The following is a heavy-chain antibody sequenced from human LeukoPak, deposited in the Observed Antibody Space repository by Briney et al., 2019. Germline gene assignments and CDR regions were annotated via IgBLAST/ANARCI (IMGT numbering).Heavy chain of an antibody. D-gene: IGHD3-22*01. CDR2: IYTSEST. V-gene: IGHV4-38-2*01. Sequence: PSETLSLTCAVSGSSISSGYYWGWVRQPPGKGLEWIGRIYTSESTNYNPSLKSRVTISVDTSKNQFSLKLSSVAAADTAVYYCARGRYYYDSSGYHDAFDIWGQGTMVTVSS. CDR3: ARGRYYYDSSGYHDAFDI. J-gene: IGHJ3*02. CDR1: GSSISSGYY.